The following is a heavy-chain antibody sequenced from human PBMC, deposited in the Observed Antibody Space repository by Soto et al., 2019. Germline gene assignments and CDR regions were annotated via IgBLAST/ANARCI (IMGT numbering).Heavy chain of an antibody. Sequence: ETLSLTCAVYGGSFSGYYWSWIRQPPGKGLEWIGEINHSGSTNYNPSLKSRVTISVDTSKNQFSLKLSSVTAADTAVYYCARSDSSGGGMDVWGQGTTVTVSS. V-gene: IGHV4-34*01. CDR2: INHSGST. D-gene: IGHD6-19*01. CDR1: GGSFSGYY. J-gene: IGHJ6*02. CDR3: ARSDSSGGGMDV.